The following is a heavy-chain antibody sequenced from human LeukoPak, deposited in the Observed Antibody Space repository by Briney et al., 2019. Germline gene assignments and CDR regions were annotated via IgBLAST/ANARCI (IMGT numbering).Heavy chain of an antibody. J-gene: IGHJ3*02. CDR2: IYYSGST. D-gene: IGHD4-17*01. CDR1: GGSISSYY. Sequence: SETLSLTCTVSGGSISSYYWSWIRQSPGKGLEWIGYIYYSGSTKYNPSLKSRVTISVDTSKNQFPLKLNSVTAADTAVYYCARDTQEPAEMTTVGDAFDIWGQGTMVTVSS. V-gene: IGHV4-59*01. CDR3: ARDTQEPAEMTTVGDAFDI.